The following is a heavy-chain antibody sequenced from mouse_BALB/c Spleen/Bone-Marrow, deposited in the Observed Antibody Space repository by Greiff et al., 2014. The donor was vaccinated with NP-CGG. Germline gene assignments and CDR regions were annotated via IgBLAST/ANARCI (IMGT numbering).Heavy chain of an antibody. V-gene: IGHV5-6*02. D-gene: IGHD4-1*01. CDR2: ISNGGVYT. CDR1: GFTGRREG. J-gene: IGHJ4*01. Sequence: EVKVVESGGDIVKPRGSLKLPCAASGFTGRREGRAGGRKNKEKRGEGGETISNGGVYTYYPDSVKGRFTISRDNAKNTLYLQMSSLKSEDTAMYYCARRTGTDYYAMDYWGQGTSVTVSS. CDR3: ARRTGTDYYAMDY.